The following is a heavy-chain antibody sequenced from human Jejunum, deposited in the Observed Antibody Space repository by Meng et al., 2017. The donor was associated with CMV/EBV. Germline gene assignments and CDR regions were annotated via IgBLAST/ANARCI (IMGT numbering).Heavy chain of an antibody. J-gene: IGHJ4*02. Sequence: RLSCAASGFTFVHYGMSWVRQAPGKGLEYVSAITWNGGSTDYADSVKGRFTISRDNAKNSLYLQMNSLRVEDTAVYYCANSGLRAWGQGTLVTVSS. CDR2: ITWNGGST. V-gene: IGHV3-20*04. CDR1: GFTFVHYG. D-gene: IGHD4-17*01. CDR3: ANSGLRA.